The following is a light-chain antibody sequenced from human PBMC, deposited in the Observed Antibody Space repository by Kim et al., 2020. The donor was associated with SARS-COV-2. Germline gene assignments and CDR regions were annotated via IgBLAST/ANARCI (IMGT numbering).Light chain of an antibody. CDR1: TLGEKY. Sequence: VSPGQTATITCSGETLGEKYACWYQRKPGQSPVLVIYQDTERPAGIPERFSGSTSGNTATLTISVTQAMDEADYYCQAWDISTVVFGGGTQLTVL. CDR3: QAWDISTVV. CDR2: QDT. J-gene: IGLJ2*01. V-gene: IGLV3-1*01.